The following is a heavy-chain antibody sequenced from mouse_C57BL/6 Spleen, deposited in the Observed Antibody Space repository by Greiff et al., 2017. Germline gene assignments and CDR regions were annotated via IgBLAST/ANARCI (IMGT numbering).Heavy chain of an antibody. CDR1: GYAFSSYW. Sequence: QVQLQQSGAELVKPGASVKISCKASGYAFSSYWMNWVKQRPGQGLEWIGQIYPGDGDTNSNGKFKGKATLTADKSSSTAYMQLSSLTSEDSAVYFCASEITTVVAPMDYWGQGTSVTVSS. V-gene: IGHV1-80*01. D-gene: IGHD1-1*01. J-gene: IGHJ4*01. CDR3: ASEITTVVAPMDY. CDR2: IYPGDGDT.